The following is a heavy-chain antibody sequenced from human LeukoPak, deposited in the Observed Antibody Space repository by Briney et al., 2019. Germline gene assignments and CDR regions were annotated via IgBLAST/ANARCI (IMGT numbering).Heavy chain of an antibody. CDR1: GGSISSSSYY. CDR3: ARGYCSSTSCRGPYYYGMDV. D-gene: IGHD2-2*01. CDR2: IYYSGST. V-gene: IGHV4-39*07. Sequence: PSETLSLTCTVSGGSISSSSYYWGWIRQPPGKGLEWIGSIYYSGSTYYNPSLKSRVTISVDTSKNQFSLKLSSVTAADAAVYYCARGYCSSTSCRGPYYYGMDVWGQGTTVTVSS. J-gene: IGHJ6*02.